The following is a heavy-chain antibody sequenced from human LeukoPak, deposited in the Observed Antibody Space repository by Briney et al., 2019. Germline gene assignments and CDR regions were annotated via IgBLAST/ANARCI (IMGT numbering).Heavy chain of an antibody. Sequence: GGSLRLSCAASGFTVSSNCMSWVRQAPGKGLEWVSVIYSGGSTYYADSVKGRFTISRDNSKNTLYLQMSSLRAEDTAVYYCARDGKIGYCSSTTCLSPYYGMDVWGQGTTVTVSS. D-gene: IGHD2-2*01. V-gene: IGHV3-53*01. CDR1: GFTVSSNC. CDR2: IYSGGST. J-gene: IGHJ6*02. CDR3: ARDGKIGYCSSTTCLSPYYGMDV.